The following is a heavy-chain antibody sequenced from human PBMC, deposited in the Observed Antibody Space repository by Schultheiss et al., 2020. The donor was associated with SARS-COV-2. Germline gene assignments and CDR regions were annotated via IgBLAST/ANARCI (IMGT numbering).Heavy chain of an antibody. V-gene: IGHV1-18*04. CDR2: ISAYNGNT. J-gene: IGHJ5*02. CDR3: ARVFQQQRWFDP. CDR1: GYTFTGYY. D-gene: IGHD6-13*01. Sequence: ASVKVSCKASGYTFTGYYMHWVRQAPGQGLEWMGWISAYNGNTNYAQKLQGRVTMTTDTSTSTAYMELRSLRSDDTAVYYCARVFQQQRWFDPWGQGTLVTVSS.